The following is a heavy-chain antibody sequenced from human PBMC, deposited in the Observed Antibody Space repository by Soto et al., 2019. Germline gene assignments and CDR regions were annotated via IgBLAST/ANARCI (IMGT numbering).Heavy chain of an antibody. Sequence: SLRLSCAASGFTFSSYGMHWVRQAPGKGLEWVAVIWYDGSNKYYADSVKGRFTISRDNSKNTLYLQMNSLRAEDTAVYYCASERGYYYDSSAPPVSYYGMDVWGQGTTVTVSS. CDR3: ASERGYYYDSSAPPVSYYGMDV. D-gene: IGHD3-22*01. CDR2: IWYDGSNK. CDR1: GFTFSSYG. V-gene: IGHV3-33*01. J-gene: IGHJ6*02.